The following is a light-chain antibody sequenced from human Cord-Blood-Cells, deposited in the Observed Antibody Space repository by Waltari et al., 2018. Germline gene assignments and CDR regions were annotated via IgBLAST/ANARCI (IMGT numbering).Light chain of an antibody. CDR3: CSYAGSYTFV. CDR2: DVS. J-gene: IGLJ1*01. CDR1: SSDVGGYNY. V-gene: IGLV2-11*01. Sequence: QPALTQPRSVYGSPGQSVTISCTGTSSDVGGYNYVSCYQQHPGKAPKLMIYDVSKRPSGVPDRFSGSKSGNTASLTISGLQAEDEADYYCCSYAGSYTFVFGTGTKVTVL.